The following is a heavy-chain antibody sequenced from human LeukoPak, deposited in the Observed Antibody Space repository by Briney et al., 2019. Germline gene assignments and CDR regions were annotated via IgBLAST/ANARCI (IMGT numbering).Heavy chain of an antibody. J-gene: IGHJ4*02. V-gene: IGHV4-59*01. CDR1: GGSISSYY. CDR2: IYSSGST. CDR3: ARDSIQQQLVLEDRGYPYYFEH. D-gene: IGHD6-13*01. Sequence: PSETLSLTCTVSGGSISSYYWSWIRQPPGKGLEWIGYIYSSGSTDYNPSLKSRVTISVDMSKNQFSLKLSSVTAADTAVYYCARDSIQQQLVLEDRGYPYYFEHWGQGTLVTVSS.